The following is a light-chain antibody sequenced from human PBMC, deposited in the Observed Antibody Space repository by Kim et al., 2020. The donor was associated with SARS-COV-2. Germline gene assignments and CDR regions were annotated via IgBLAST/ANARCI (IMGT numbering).Light chain of an antibody. CDR3: TSYAASNLMV. CDR2: EVF. J-gene: IGLJ2*01. Sequence: QSALTQPPSASGSPGQSVTISCTGTSNDVGGYDFVSWYQQHPGEAPKLIIYEVFKRPSGVPDRFSGSKSGNTASLTVSELQAEDEADYYCTSYAASNLMVFGGGTQLTVL. V-gene: IGLV2-8*01. CDR1: SNDVGGYDF.